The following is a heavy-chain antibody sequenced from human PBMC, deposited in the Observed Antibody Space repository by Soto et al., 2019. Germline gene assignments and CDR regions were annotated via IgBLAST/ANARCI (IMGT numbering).Heavy chain of an antibody. CDR3: ASKVGWLRLQRYYYYGMDV. V-gene: IGHV3-30*03. CDR1: GFTFSSYG. Sequence: QVQLVESGGGVVQPGRSLRLSCAASGFTFSSYGMHWVRQAPGKGLEWVAVISYDGSNKYYADSVKGRFTISRDNSKNWLXXQMNSLRAEDTAVYYCASKVGWLRLQRYYYYGMDVWGQGTTVTVSS. CDR2: ISYDGSNK. D-gene: IGHD5-12*01. J-gene: IGHJ6*02.